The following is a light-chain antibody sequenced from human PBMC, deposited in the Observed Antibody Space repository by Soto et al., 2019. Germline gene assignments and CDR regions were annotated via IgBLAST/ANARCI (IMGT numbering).Light chain of an antibody. J-gene: IGKJ1*01. CDR1: QSISSW. Sequence: DIQMTQSPSTLSASVGDRDTITCRASQSISSWLAWYQQKPGKAPKLLIYKASSLESGVPSRFSGSGSGTEFTLTISSLQPDDFATYYCQQYNSYSPVAFGQGTKVEIK. CDR2: KAS. CDR3: QQYNSYSPVA. V-gene: IGKV1-5*03.